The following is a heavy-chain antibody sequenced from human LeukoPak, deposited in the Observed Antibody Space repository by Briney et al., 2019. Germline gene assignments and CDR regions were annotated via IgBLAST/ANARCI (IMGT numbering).Heavy chain of an antibody. Sequence: SETLSLTCTVSGGSISSYYWSWIRQPPGKGLEWIGYIYYSGSTNYNPSLKSRVTISVDTSKNQFSLKLSSVIAADTAVYYCARDRGGLTRAFDIWGQGTMVTVSS. J-gene: IGHJ3*02. CDR2: IYYSGST. CDR1: GGSISSYY. D-gene: IGHD3-10*01. CDR3: ARDRGGLTRAFDI. V-gene: IGHV4-59*01.